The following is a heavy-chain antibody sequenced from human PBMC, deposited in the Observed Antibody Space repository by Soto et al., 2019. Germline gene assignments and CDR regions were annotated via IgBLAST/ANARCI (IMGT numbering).Heavy chain of an antibody. Sequence: SETLSLTCTVSGDTINTPHYYWTWIRQPPGKDLEWIGYIYYSGSTSYNPSLKSRVSMSMDTSKNQFSLKVTSVTAADTAMYYCARGRYYGSGTPIKYFDLWGRGTLVTVSS. V-gene: IGHV4-30-4*01. D-gene: IGHD3-10*01. J-gene: IGHJ2*01. CDR2: IYYSGST. CDR1: GDTINTPHYY. CDR3: ARGRYYGSGTPIKYFDL.